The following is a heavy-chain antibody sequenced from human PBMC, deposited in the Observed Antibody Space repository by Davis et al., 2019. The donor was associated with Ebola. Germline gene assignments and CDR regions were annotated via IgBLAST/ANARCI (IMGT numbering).Heavy chain of an antibody. J-gene: IGHJ4*02. CDR3: ARVGYCSGGSCYFADY. CDR2: IKQDGSEK. Sequence: GGSLRLSCAASGFTFSSYWMSWVRQAPGKGLEWVANIKQDGSEKYYVDSVKGRFTISRDNAKNSLYLQMNSLRAEDTAVYYCARVGYCSGGSCYFADYWGQGTLVTVSS. D-gene: IGHD2-15*01. V-gene: IGHV3-7*04. CDR1: GFTFSSYW.